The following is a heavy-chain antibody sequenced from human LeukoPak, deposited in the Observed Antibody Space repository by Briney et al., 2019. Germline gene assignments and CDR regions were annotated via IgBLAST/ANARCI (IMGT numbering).Heavy chain of an antibody. CDR1: GGSISSSSYY. V-gene: IGHV4-39*01. Sequence: SETLSLTCTVSGGSISSSSYYWGWIPQPPGKGLEWIGSHYYSGSTSYNSSLKRRVTTSVDTSKKQFSLKLSAVTAADTAVYYCASGAWCFDGWGQGTLVTVSS. CDR3: ASGAWCFDG. CDR2: HYYSGST. J-gene: IGHJ5*02. D-gene: IGHD2-8*01.